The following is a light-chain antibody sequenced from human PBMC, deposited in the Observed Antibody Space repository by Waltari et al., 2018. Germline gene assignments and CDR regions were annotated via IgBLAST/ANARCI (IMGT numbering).Light chain of an antibody. CDR1: QSINIW. CDR2: KPF. Sequence: DIQMTQSPSTLSASVGDRVTITCRASQSINIWLAWYQQKPGKAPKLLISKPFSLESGVPSRFSGSCSGTEFTLTISNLQPDDFATYYCQHYNNYPVAFGQGTKLDI. CDR3: QHYNNYPVA. J-gene: IGKJ2*01. V-gene: IGKV1-5*03.